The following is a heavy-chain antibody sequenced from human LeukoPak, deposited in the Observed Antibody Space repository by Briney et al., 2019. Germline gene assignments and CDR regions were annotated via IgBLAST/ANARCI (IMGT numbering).Heavy chain of an antibody. CDR1: GGSISSSSYY. Sequence: PSETLSLTCTVSGGSISSSSYYWGWIRQPPGEGLEWIGSIYYSGSTYYNPSLKSRVTISVDTSKNQFSLKLSSVTAADTAMYYCARDILTPPYYYGMDVWGQGTTVTVSS. CDR2: IYYSGST. V-gene: IGHV4-39*07. J-gene: IGHJ6*02. D-gene: IGHD3-9*01. CDR3: ARDILTPPYYYGMDV.